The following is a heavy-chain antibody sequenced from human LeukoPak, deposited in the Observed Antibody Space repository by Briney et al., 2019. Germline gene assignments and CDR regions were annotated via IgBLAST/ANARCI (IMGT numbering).Heavy chain of an antibody. J-gene: IGHJ3*02. D-gene: IGHD3-22*01. V-gene: IGHV1-69*04. CDR2: IIPILGTA. CDR3: AREYYYDSSGYSPIDAFDI. CDR1: GGTFSSYA. Sequence: SVKVSCKASGGTFSSYAISWVRQAPGQGLECMGRIIPILGTATYAQKFQGRVTITADKSTSTAYMELSSLRSEDTAVYYCAREYYYDSSGYSPIDAFDIWGQGTMVTVSS.